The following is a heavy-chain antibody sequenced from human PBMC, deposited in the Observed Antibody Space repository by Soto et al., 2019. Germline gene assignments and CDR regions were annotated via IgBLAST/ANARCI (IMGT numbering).Heavy chain of an antibody. Sequence: GGSLRLSCVTSGFTFSTYGMTWVRQAPGKGLEWVSYGGSGGSRYYAESVKGRFTIPRDNSKNTLSLEMNSLRAEDTATYYCVKFRGRAYPYYYMDVWGKGTTVTVSS. V-gene: IGHV3-23*01. CDR1: GFTFSTYG. CDR2: GGSGGSR. CDR3: VKFRGRAYPYYYMDV. D-gene: IGHD3-10*01. J-gene: IGHJ6*03.